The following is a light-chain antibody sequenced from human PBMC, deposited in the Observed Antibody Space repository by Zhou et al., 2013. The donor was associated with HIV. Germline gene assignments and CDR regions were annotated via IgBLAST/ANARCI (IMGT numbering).Light chain of an antibody. CDR1: QSVRSS. Sequence: EIVMTQSPATLSVSPGERATLSCRASQSVRSSLAWYQQKAGQAPRLLIHGASRRATGIPDRFSGSGSGTDFTLTISRLEPEDFAVYYCQQYGSSRLSFGGGTKVEIK. CDR3: QQYGSSRLS. V-gene: IGKV3-20*01. CDR2: GAS. J-gene: IGKJ4*01.